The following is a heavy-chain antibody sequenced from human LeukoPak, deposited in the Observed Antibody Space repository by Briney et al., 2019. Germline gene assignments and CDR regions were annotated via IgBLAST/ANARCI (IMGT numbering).Heavy chain of an antibody. V-gene: IGHV4-4*07. J-gene: IGHJ4*02. CDR2: IYISGST. CDR3: ATFSSSWFFDH. CDR1: GGSISSYY. D-gene: IGHD6-13*01. Sequence: PSETLSLTXTVSGGSISSYYWSWIRQPAGKGLEWIGHIYISGSTNYNPSLKSRVTMSVEKSKSQFSLKLSSVTAAETAVYYCATFSSSWFFDHWGQGTLVTASS.